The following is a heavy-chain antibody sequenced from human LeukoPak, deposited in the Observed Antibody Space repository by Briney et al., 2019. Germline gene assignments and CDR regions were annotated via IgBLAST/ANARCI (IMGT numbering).Heavy chain of an antibody. D-gene: IGHD6-19*01. J-gene: IGHJ5*02. CDR3: ARDGDSSGWANWFDP. Sequence: SETLSLTCAVSGGSISSYYWSWIRQPSGKGLEWIGYIYYSGSTNYNPSLKSRVTISVDTSKNQFSLKLSSVTAADTAVYYCARDGDSSGWANWFDPWGQGTLVTVSS. V-gene: IGHV4-59*01. CDR1: GGSISSYY. CDR2: IYYSGST.